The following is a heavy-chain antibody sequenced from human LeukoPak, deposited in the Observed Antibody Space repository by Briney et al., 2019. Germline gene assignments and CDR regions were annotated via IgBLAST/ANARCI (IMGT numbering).Heavy chain of an antibody. V-gene: IGHV1-18*04. CDR2: ISAYNGNT. Sequence: GASVKVSCKASGYTFTGYYMHWVRQAPGQGLEWMGWISAYNGNTNYAQKLQGRVTMTTDTSTSAAYMELRSLRSDDTAVYYCARDLGSRIAAAAHWGQGTLVTVSS. D-gene: IGHD6-13*01. CDR1: GYTFTGYY. CDR3: ARDLGSRIAAAAH. J-gene: IGHJ4*02.